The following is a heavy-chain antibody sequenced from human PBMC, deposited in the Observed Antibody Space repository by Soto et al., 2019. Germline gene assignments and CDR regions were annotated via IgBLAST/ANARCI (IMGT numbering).Heavy chain of an antibody. J-gene: IGHJ6*02. CDR2: ISGSGGST. V-gene: IGHV3-23*01. CDR3: AKSAYGDYYYYGMDV. CDR1: GFTFCSYA. D-gene: IGHD4-17*01. Sequence: GGSLRLSCAASGFTFCSYAMSWFRQAPGKGLEWVSAISGSGGSTYYADSVKGRFTISRDSSKNTLYLQMNSLRAEDTAVYYCAKSAYGDYYYYGMDVWGQGTTVTVS.